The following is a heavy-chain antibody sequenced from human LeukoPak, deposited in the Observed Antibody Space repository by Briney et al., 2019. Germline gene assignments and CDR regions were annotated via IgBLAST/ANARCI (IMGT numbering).Heavy chain of an antibody. J-gene: IGHJ4*02. Sequence: GASVKVSCKASGYTFTCYYMHWVRQAPGQGLEWMGWINPKSGGTNYAQKFQGRVTMTRDTSISTAYMELSRMTSDDTAVYYCATGGGTSGPELDCWGQGTLVTVSS. V-gene: IGHV1-2*02. CDR2: INPKSGGT. D-gene: IGHD3-3*01. CDR1: GYTFTCYY. CDR3: ATGGGTSGPELDC.